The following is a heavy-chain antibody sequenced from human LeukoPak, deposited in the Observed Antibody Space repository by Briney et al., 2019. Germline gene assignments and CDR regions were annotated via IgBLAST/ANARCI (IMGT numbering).Heavy chain of an antibody. CDR3: ARAGGGATSDY. CDR1: GYTLTAYY. D-gene: IGHD1-26*01. CDR2: ISAYNGNT. Sequence: ASVKVSCKASGYTLTAYYMHWVRQAPGQGLEWMGWISAYNGNTNYAQKLQGRVTMTTDTSTSTAYMELRSLRSDDTAVYYCARAGGGATSDYWGQGTLVTVSS. V-gene: IGHV1-18*01. J-gene: IGHJ4*02.